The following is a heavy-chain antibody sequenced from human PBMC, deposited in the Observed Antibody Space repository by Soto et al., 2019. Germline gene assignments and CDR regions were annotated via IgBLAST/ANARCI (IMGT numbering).Heavy chain of an antibody. J-gene: IGHJ4*02. V-gene: IGHV3-9*01. CDR1: GFTFDNYA. Sequence: EVHLMESGGGWVQPGRSLRLSCAASGFTFDNYAMHWVRQAPGKGLEWVSGISWNSGNIGYADSVKGRFTIARDNANTPLYLEMNSRRAEDTALYYCAKSLKIFGLATSRSGPLDSWGQGALVTVSS. CDR3: AKSLKIFGLATSRSGPLDS. D-gene: IGHD3-3*01. CDR2: ISWNSGNI.